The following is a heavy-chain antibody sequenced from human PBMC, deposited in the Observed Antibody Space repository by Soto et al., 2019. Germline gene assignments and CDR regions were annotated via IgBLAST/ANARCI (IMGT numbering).Heavy chain of an antibody. D-gene: IGHD1-26*01. CDR2: INPNSGGT. J-gene: IGHJ6*02. CDR3: AVGYYYYYYGMYV. Sequence: ASVKVSCKASGYTFTGYYMHWVRQAPGQGLEWMGWINPNSGGTNYAQKFQGWVTMTRDTSISTAYMELSRLRSDDTAVYYCAVGYYYYYYGMYVWGQGTTVTVS. V-gene: IGHV1-2*04. CDR1: GYTFTGYY.